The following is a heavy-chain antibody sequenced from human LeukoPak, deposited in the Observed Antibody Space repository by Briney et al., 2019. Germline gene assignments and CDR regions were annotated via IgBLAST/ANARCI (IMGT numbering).Heavy chain of an antibody. J-gene: IGHJ4*02. V-gene: IGHV3-23*01. Sequence: GGSLRLSCAASRFTFGTYAMSWVRQAPGKGLEWVSDISGSGGSTYYADSVKGRFTISRDNSKNTLYLQMNSLRAEDTAVYYCAKVEVSGDPDYWGQGTLVTVSS. CDR3: AKVEVSGDPDY. D-gene: IGHD6-19*01. CDR2: ISGSGGST. CDR1: RFTFGTYA.